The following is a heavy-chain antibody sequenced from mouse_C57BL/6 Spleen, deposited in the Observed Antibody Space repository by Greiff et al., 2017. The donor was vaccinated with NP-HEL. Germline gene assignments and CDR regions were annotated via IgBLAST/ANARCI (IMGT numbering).Heavy chain of an antibody. J-gene: IGHJ1*03. CDR2: ISYSGST. CDR3: AREGSNYGYFDV. Sequence: VQLKESGPGMVKPSQSLSLTCTVTGYSITSGYDWHWIRHFPGNKLEWMGYISYSGSTNYNPSLKSRISITHDTSKNHFFLKLNSVTTEDTATYDCAREGSNYGYFDVWGTGTTVTVSS. D-gene: IGHD2-5*01. V-gene: IGHV3-1*01. CDR1: GYSITSGYD.